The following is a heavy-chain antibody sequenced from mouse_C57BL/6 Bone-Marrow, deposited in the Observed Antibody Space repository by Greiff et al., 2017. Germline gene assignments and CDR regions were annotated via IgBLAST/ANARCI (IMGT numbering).Heavy chain of an antibody. CDR2: MHPNGGSP. D-gene: IGHD2-4*01. J-gene: IGHJ4*01. CDR3: ARSYDYDDYTMDY. CDR1: GYTFTNYW. V-gene: IGHV1-64*01. Sequence: QVQLKESGAELVKPGASVKLSCKASGYTFTNYWMHWVKQRPGQGLEWIGMMHPNGGSPDYNEKFKSEATLSVDKSSRTAYMELSSLTSEDSAVYYDARSYDYDDYTMDYWGQGTSVTVSS.